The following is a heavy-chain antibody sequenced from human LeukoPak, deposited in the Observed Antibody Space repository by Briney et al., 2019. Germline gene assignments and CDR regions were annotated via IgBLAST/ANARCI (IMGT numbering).Heavy chain of an antibody. CDR1: GGSFSGYY. V-gene: IGHV4-34*01. J-gene: IGHJ5*02. CDR2: INHGGST. D-gene: IGHD3-22*01. Sequence: SETLSLTCAVYGGSFSGYYWSWIRQPPGKGLEWIGEINHGGSTNYNPSLKSRVTISVDTSKNQFSLKLSSVTAADTAVYYCARGRYYYDSSGSPGWFDPWGQGTLVTVSS. CDR3: ARGRYYYDSSGSPGWFDP.